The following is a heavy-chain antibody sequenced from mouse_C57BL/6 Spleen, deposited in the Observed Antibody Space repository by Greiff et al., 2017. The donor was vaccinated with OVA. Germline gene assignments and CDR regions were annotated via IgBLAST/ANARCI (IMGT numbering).Heavy chain of an antibody. V-gene: IGHV1-55*01. J-gene: IGHJ3*01. D-gene: IGHD3-3*01. CDR2: IYPGSGST. Sequence: QVQLQQPGAELVKPGASVKLSCKASGYTFTSYWITWVKQRPGQGLEWLGDIYPGSGSTNYNPKFKNKATLTVVTSSSTSYMQLSRLPSSDSAVYWCASGCGTAWADYWGQGTLVTVSA. CDR1: GYTFTSYW. CDR3: ASGCGTAWADY.